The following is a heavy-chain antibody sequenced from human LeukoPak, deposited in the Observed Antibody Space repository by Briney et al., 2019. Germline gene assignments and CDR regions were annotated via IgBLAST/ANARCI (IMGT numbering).Heavy chain of an antibody. CDR1: GGTFNNSA. Sequence: SVKVSWKTSGGTFNNSAISWVRQAPGQGLEWLGGIMPLFGTAGYAQKFQGRVTITKDESTRTVYLELTSLTSDDTAVYYGARDVHGDYGSGWFDPWGQGTLVSVSS. CDR2: IMPLFGTA. CDR3: ARDVHGDYGSGWFDP. J-gene: IGHJ5*02. D-gene: IGHD4-17*01. V-gene: IGHV1-69*05.